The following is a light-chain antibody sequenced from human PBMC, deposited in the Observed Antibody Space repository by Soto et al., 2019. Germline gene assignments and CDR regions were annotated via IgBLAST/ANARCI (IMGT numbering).Light chain of an antibody. J-gene: IGKJ2*01. CDR1: QNVGRN. Sequence: EIVMTQSPDTLSVSPGERATISCRASQNVGRNVAWYQQRPGQAPRILIHGTSTRAADIPARFSGSVSGTELTLTINSLQPEDFVIYYCQQYNNWPPMSTFGQGPKLEMK. CDR2: GTS. V-gene: IGKV3-15*01. CDR3: QQYNNWPPMST.